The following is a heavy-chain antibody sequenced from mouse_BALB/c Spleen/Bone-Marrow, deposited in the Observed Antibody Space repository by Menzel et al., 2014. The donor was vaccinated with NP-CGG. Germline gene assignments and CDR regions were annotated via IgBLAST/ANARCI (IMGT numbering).Heavy chain of an antibody. CDR2: IYPGDGDT. CDR3: ASYYDYDGRGY. J-gene: IGHJ2*01. D-gene: IGHD2-4*01. V-gene: IGHV1-87*01. CDR1: GYTFTSYW. Sequence: VQLKESGAELARPGASVKLSCKASGYTFTSYWMQWVKQRPGQGLEWIGAIYPGDGDTRYTQKFKGKATLTADKSSSTAYMQLSSLASEDSAVYYCASYYDYDGRGYWGQGTTLTVSS.